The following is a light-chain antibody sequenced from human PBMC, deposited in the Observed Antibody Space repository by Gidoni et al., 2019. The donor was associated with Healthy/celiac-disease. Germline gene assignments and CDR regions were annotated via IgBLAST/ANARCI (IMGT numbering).Light chain of an antibody. J-gene: IGKJ3*01. CDR3: QQRSNWPAVT. V-gene: IGKV3-11*01. CDR1: QSVSSY. CDR2: DAS. Sequence: EIVLTQSPATLSLSPGERATLSFRASQSVSSYLAWYQQKPGQAPRLLIYDASNRATGIPPRFMGSWSGTDFTLTISSLEPEDFAVYYCQQRSNWPAVTFGPGTKVDIK.